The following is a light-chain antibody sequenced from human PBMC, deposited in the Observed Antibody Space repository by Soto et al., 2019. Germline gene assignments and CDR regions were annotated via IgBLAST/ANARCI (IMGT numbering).Light chain of an antibody. J-gene: IGLJ2*01. V-gene: IGLV2-23*01. Sequence: QSALTQPASVSGSPGQSITISCTGSSSDVGSYNLVSWYQQHPGKAPKLMISEGSKRPSGVSNRFSGSKSGNTASLTISGLQAEDEADYYCCSYAGSSTWVFGGGTKLTVL. CDR3: CSYAGSSTWV. CDR2: EGS. CDR1: SSDVGSYNL.